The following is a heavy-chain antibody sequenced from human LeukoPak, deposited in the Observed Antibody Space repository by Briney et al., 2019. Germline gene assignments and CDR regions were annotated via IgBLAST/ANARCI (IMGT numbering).Heavy chain of an antibody. Sequence: GGSLRLSCAASGFTFDDYGMSWVRQAPGKGLEWVSGINWNGASIGYADSVKGRFTISRDNAKNSLYLQMNSLRAEDTALYYCASSSSTGITGTTGDAFDIWGQGTMVTVSS. CDR3: ASSSSTGITGTTGDAFDI. J-gene: IGHJ3*02. CDR1: GFTFDDYG. D-gene: IGHD1-7*01. CDR2: INWNGASI. V-gene: IGHV3-20*04.